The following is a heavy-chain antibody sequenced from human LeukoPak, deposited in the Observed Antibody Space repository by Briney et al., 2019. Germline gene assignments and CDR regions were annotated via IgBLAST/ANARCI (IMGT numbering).Heavy chain of an antibody. V-gene: IGHV4-30-4*07. Sequence: PSETLSLTCAVSGGSISSGGYSWSWIRQPPGKGLEWIGYIYYSGSTYYNPSLKSRVTISVDTSKNQFSLKLSSVTAADTAAYYCARGRGYYPFDYWGQGTLATVSS. D-gene: IGHD3-3*01. CDR3: ARGRGYYPFDY. CDR2: IYYSGST. J-gene: IGHJ4*02. CDR1: GGSISSGGYS.